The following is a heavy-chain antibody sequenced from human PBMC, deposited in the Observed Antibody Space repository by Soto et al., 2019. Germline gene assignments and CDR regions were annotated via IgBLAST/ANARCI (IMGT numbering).Heavy chain of an antibody. CDR2: IYPGDSDT. J-gene: IGHJ6*02. V-gene: IGHV5-51*01. D-gene: IGHD3-10*01. CDR3: AGGGVRGVITXTXDYYGMDV. CDR1: GYSFTSYW. Sequence: EVQLVQSGAEVKKPGESLKISCKGSGYSFTSYWIGWVRQMPGKGLEWMGIIYPGDSDTRYSPSFQGQVTISADKSISTAYLQWSSLKASDTAMYYCAGGGVRGVITXTXDYYGMDVWGQGTTVTVSS.